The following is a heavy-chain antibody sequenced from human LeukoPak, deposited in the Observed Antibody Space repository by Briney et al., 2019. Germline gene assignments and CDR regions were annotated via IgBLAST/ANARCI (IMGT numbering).Heavy chain of an antibody. Sequence: GGSLRLSCAASGFTFSSYAMSWVRQAPGKGLEWVSAISGSGGSTYYADSVKGRFTISRDNSKNTLYLQMNSVRVEDTAVYYCATDAFSYPNTWGQGTQVTVSS. J-gene: IGHJ5*02. CDR1: GFTFSSYA. CDR3: ATDAFSYPNT. CDR2: ISGSGGST. D-gene: IGHD3-16*01. V-gene: IGHV3-23*01.